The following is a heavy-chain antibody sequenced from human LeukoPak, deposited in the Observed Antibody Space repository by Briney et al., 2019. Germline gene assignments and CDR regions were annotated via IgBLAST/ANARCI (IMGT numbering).Heavy chain of an antibody. CDR2: IYYSGST. J-gene: IGHJ3*02. CDR1: GGSISSYY. V-gene: IGHV4-59*01. D-gene: IGHD6-13*01. Sequence: SETLSLTCTVSGGSISSYYWSWIRQSPGKGLEWIGYIYYSGSTNYNPSLKSRVTISVDTSKNQFSLKLSSVTAADTAVYYCARVRVYGAGGYDAFDIWGQGTMVTVSS. CDR3: ARVRVYGAGGYDAFDI.